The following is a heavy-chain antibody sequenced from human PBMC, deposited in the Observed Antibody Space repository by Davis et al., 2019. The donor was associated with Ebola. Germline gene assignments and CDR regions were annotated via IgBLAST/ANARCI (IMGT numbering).Heavy chain of an antibody. CDR1: GFTFSDYH. CDR3: ATRYSNSDGALDI. J-gene: IGHJ3*02. D-gene: IGHD3-16*02. V-gene: IGHV3-30*03. Sequence: GESLKISCAASGFTFSDYHMTWIRQAPGKGLEWVAVISYDGSKTFYADSVKGRFTISRDNSKDTLFLQMTSLRVEDTAIYYCATRYSNSDGALDIWGQGTWVTVSS. CDR2: ISYDGSKT.